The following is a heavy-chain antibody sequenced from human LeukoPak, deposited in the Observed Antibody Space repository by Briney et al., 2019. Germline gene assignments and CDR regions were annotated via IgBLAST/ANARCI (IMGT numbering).Heavy chain of an antibody. Sequence: SETLCLTCTVSGGSISSSNSYWGWIRQPPGKGLEWIGSIYYSGNTYHNASLKSQVSISIDTSKNQFSLRLTSVTAADTAVYYCARQTGSGLFILPGGQGTLVTVSS. V-gene: IGHV4-39*01. CDR1: GGSISSSNSY. J-gene: IGHJ4*02. D-gene: IGHD3/OR15-3a*01. CDR3: ARQTGSGLFILP. CDR2: IYYSGNT.